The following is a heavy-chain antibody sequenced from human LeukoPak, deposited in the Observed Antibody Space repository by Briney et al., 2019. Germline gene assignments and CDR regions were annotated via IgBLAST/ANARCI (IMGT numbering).Heavy chain of an antibody. CDR1: GYTFTSYG. J-gene: IGHJ6*02. V-gene: IGHV1-18*01. CDR3: ARDNARYFGWLMSGAYHYYYGMDV. D-gene: IGHD3-9*01. CDR2: ISAYNGNT. Sequence: ASVKVSCKASGYTFTSYGISWVRQAPGQGLEWMGWISAYNGNTNYAQKLQGRVTMTTDTSTSTAYMELRSLRSDDTAVYYCARDNARYFGWLMSGAYHYYYGMDVWGQGTTVTVSS.